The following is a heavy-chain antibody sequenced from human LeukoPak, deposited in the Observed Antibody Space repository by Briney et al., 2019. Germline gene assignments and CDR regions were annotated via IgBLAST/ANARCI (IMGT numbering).Heavy chain of an antibody. Sequence: GGSLRLSCTASGFTFGDYAMSWVRQAPGKGLEWVGFIRSKAYGGTTEYAASVKGRFTISRDDSKFIASLHMNSLRTEDTAVYYCTRLYSESSSWALDNWGQGTLVTVFS. D-gene: IGHD6-13*01. CDR1: GFTFGDYA. CDR2: IRSKAYGGTT. V-gene: IGHV3-49*04. CDR3: TRLYSESSSWALDN. J-gene: IGHJ4*02.